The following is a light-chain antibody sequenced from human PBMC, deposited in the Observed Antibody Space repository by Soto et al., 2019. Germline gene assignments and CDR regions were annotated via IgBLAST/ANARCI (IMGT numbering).Light chain of an antibody. CDR2: DAS. V-gene: IGKV3-11*01. CDR3: QQRSNWPT. CDR1: QSVSSY. Sequence: EIVLTQSPATLSLSPGERATLSCRASQSVSSYLAWYQQKPGQAPRLLIYDASNRATGIPARFSSSGSGTDFSLTISRLEPEDFAGYYCQQRSNWPTFGQGTKVEIK. J-gene: IGKJ1*01.